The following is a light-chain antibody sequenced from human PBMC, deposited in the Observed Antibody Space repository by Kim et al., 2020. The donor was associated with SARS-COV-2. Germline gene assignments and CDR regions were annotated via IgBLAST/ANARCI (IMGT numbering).Light chain of an antibody. Sequence: EIVLTQSPATLSFSPGERATLSCRASQSVSSYLAWYQQKPGQAPRLLIYDASNRATGIPARFSGSGSGTDFTLTISSLEPEDFAVYYCQQLKTFGQGTKLEIK. V-gene: IGKV3-11*01. CDR2: DAS. J-gene: IGKJ2*01. CDR3: QQLKT. CDR1: QSVSSY.